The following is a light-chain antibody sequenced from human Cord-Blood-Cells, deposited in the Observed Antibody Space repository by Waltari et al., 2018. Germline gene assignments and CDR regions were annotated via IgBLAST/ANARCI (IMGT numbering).Light chain of an antibody. Sequence: VSESPGKTVTISCTRSSGSIASNYVQWYQQRPGSSPTTVIYEDNQRPSGVPDRFSGSIDSSSNSAYLTISGLKTEDEADYYCQSYDSSNQVFGGGTKLTVL. CDR3: QSYDSSNQV. V-gene: IGLV6-57*01. CDR2: EDN. CDR1: SGSIASNY. J-gene: IGLJ3*02.